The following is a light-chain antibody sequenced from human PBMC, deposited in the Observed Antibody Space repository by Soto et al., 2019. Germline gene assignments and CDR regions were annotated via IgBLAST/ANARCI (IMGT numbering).Light chain of an antibody. CDR1: SNDIGGYNY. V-gene: IGLV2-14*01. Sequence: QSALTQPASVSGSPGQSITISCTGTSNDIGGYNYVSWYQQHLGKAPKLMIYEVSNRPSGISNRFSASKSGNAASLTISGLQAEDEADYYFSSYTTSSTYVFGTGTKLTVL. CDR3: SSYTTSSTYV. CDR2: EVS. J-gene: IGLJ1*01.